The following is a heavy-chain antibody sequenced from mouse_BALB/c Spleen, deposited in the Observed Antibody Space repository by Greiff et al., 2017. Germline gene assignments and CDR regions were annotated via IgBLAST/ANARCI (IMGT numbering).Heavy chain of an antibody. Sequence: VQRVESGAELMKPGASVKISCKATGYTFSSYWIEWVKQRPGHGLEWIGEILPGSGSTNYNEKFKGKATFTADTSSNTAYMQLSSLTSEDSAVYYCARGGYGYYFDYWGQGTTLTVSS. D-gene: IGHD1-2*01. CDR3: ARGGYGYYFDY. CDR2: ILPGSGST. CDR1: GYTFSSYW. V-gene: IGHV1-9*01. J-gene: IGHJ2*01.